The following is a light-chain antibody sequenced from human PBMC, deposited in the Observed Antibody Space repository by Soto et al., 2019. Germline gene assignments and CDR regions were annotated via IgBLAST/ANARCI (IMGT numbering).Light chain of an antibody. J-gene: IGLJ1*01. CDR2: DVT. CDR3: CSYAGSYTFYV. Sequence: QSVLTQPRSVSGSPGQSVTISCTGTSSDVGGYNYVSWYQQHPGKAPQLMIYDVTKRPSGVPDRFSGSKPGNTASLTISGLQAEDEADYYCCSYAGSYTFYVFGTGTRSPS. V-gene: IGLV2-11*01. CDR1: SSDVGGYNY.